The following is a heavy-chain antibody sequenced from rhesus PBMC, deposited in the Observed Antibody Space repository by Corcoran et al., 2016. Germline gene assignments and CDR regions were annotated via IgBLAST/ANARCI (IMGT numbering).Heavy chain of an antibody. J-gene: IGHJ3*01. CDR3: AKSLTTGGYDAFDF. CDR2: INSGGYST. D-gene: IGHD4-17*01. Sequence: EVQLVESGGGLAKPGGSLRLSGAAAGFTFSSYWMNWGRQAPGKGLGWVSTINSGGYSTYYADSVKGRFTVSRDNSKNTLSLQMNSLRAEDTAVYYCAKSLTTGGYDAFDFWGQGLRVTVSS. CDR1: GFTFSSYW. V-gene: IGHV3S25*01.